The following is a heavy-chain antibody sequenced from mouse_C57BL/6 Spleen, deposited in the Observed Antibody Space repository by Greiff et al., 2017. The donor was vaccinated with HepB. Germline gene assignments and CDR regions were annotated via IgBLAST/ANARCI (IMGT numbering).Heavy chain of an antibody. CDR2: IYPGSGST. CDR3: ARITAEVAPYYFDY. J-gene: IGHJ2*01. D-gene: IGHD1-1*01. CDR1: GYTFTSYW. V-gene: IGHV1-55*01. Sequence: QVQLQQPGAELVKPGASVKMSCKASGYTFTSYWITWVKQRPGQGLEWIGDIYPGSGSTNYNEKFKSKATLTVDTSSSTAYRQLSSLTSEDSAVYYCARITAEVAPYYFDYWGKGTTLTVAS.